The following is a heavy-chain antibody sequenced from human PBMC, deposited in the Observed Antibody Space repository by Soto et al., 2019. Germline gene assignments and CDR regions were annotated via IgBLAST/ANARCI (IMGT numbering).Heavy chain of an antibody. CDR2: FDPEDGET. Sequence: ASLKVSCKVSGYTLTELSMHWVRQAPGKGLEWMGGFDPEDGETIYAQKFQGRVTMTEDTSTDTAYMELSSLRSEDTAVYYCATVEPPSILDDSSGYYYAFDIWGQGTMVTVSS. D-gene: IGHD3-22*01. CDR1: GYTLTELS. J-gene: IGHJ3*02. V-gene: IGHV1-24*01. CDR3: ATVEPPSILDDSSGYYYAFDI.